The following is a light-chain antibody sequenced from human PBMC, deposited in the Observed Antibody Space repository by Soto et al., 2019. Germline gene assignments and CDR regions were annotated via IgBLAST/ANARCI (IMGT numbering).Light chain of an antibody. Sequence: DIQMTQSPSTLSASVGDRVTITCRASQSISSWLAWYQQKPGKAPKLLIYKASSLESGVPSRFSCSGSGTEFTLTISSLQPDDFATSSCQPYNSYWTFGQGTKLEFK. CDR2: KAS. J-gene: IGKJ1*01. CDR3: QPYNSYWT. CDR1: QSISSW. V-gene: IGKV1-5*03.